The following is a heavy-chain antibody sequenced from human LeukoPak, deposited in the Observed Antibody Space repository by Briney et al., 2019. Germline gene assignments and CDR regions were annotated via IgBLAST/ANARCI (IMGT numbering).Heavy chain of an antibody. V-gene: IGHV1-46*01. CDR1: GYIFTDYY. J-gene: IGHJ4*02. D-gene: IGHD1-26*01. CDR3: ARDLIVVRRTSLQWDY. CDR2: INPNGGST. Sequence: ASVKVSCKASGYIFTDYYMHWVRQAPGQGLEWMGIINPNGGSTSYAQKFQGRVTMTRDTSTSTVYMELSSLRSEDTAVYYCARDLIVVRRTSLQWDYWGQGTLVTVSS.